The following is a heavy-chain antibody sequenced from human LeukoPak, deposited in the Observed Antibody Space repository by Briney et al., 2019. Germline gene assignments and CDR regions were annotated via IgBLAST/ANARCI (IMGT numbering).Heavy chain of an antibody. CDR3: ARDMGIAAAGTPDY. CDR1: GFTFSSYS. J-gene: IGHJ4*02. Sequence: GGSLRLSCAASGFTFSSYSMNWVRQAPGKGLEWVSSISSSSSYIYYADSVKGRFIISRDNAKNSLYLQMNSLRAEDTAVYYCARDMGIAAAGTPDYWGQGTLVTVSS. D-gene: IGHD6-13*01. V-gene: IGHV3-21*01. CDR2: ISSSSSYI.